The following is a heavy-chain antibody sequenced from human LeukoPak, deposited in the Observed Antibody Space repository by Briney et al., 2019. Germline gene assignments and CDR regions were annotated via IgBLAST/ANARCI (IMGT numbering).Heavy chain of an antibody. CDR1: GGSISSYY. CDR2: IYHSGST. CDR3: ARVDYGDAFPDY. Sequence: SETLSLTCTVSGGSISSYYWSWIRQPPGKGLEWIGYIYHSGSTYCNPSLKSRVTISVDTSKNQFSLKLSSVTAADTAVYYCARVDYGDAFPDYWGQGTLVTVSS. J-gene: IGHJ4*02. D-gene: IGHD4-17*01. V-gene: IGHV4-59*04.